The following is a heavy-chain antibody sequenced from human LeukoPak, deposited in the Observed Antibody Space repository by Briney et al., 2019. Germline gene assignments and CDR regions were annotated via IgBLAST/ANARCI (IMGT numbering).Heavy chain of an antibody. J-gene: IGHJ6*02. Sequence: ASVKVSCKASGYTFTSYGISWVRQAPGQGLEWMGWISAYNGNTNYAQKLQGRVTMTTDTSTSTAYMELRSLRSDDTAVYYCARDRERYFDWLLPPYYYYGMDVWGQGTTVTVSS. D-gene: IGHD3-9*01. CDR2: ISAYNGNT. CDR1: GYTFTSYG. CDR3: ARDRERYFDWLLPPYYYYGMDV. V-gene: IGHV1-18*01.